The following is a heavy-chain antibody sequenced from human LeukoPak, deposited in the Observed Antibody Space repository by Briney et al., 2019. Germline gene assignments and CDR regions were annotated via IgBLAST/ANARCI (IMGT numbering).Heavy chain of an antibody. CDR1: GFTFSSYA. V-gene: IGHV3-30*04. D-gene: IGHD6-6*01. J-gene: IGHJ4*02. CDR2: ISYDGSNK. Sequence: GGSLRLSCAASGFTFSSYAMHWVRQAPGKGLEWVAVISYDGSNKYYADSVKGRFTISRDNSKNTLYLQMKSLRAEDTAVYYCAREPHSSCFDYWGQGTLVTVSS. CDR3: AREPHSSCFDY.